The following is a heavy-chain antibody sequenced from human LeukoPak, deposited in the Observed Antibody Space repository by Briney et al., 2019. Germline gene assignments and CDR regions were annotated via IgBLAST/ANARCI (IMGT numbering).Heavy chain of an antibody. J-gene: IGHJ4*02. D-gene: IGHD5-18*01. CDR3: ARGDTAMVLPFDY. Sequence: SETLSLTCTVSGGSISCYYWSWIRQPPGKGLEWIGYIYYSGSTNYNPSLKSRVTISVDTSKNQFSLKLSSVTAADTAVYYCARGDTAMVLPFDYWGQGTLVTVSS. CDR2: IYYSGST. V-gene: IGHV4-59*12. CDR1: GGSISCYY.